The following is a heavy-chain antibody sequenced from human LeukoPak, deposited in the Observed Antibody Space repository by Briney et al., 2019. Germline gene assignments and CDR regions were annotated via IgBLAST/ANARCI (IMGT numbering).Heavy chain of an antibody. CDR1: GFTFSNYA. Sequence: GGSLRLSCAASGFTFSNYAMSWVRQAPGKGLEWVSAISGSGYSTYYADSAKGRFTISRDNSKNTLFLQMNSLRAEDTAVYYCARAPPAVYYYYMDVWGKGTTVTVSS. J-gene: IGHJ6*03. CDR2: ISGSGYST. V-gene: IGHV3-23*01. CDR3: ARAPPAVYYYYMDV.